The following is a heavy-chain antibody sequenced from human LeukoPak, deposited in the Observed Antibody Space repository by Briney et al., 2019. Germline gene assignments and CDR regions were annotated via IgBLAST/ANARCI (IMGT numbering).Heavy chain of an antibody. D-gene: IGHD4-17*01. CDR2: IIPIFGTA. CDR1: GGTFSSYA. CDR3: ARGAAEMTTVTNFDY. Sequence: SVKVSCKASGGTFSSYAISWVRQAPGQGLEWMGGIIPIFGTANYAQKFQGRVTITADESTSTAYMELSSLRSEDTAVYHCARGAAEMTTVTNFDYWGQGTLVTVSS. J-gene: IGHJ4*02. V-gene: IGHV1-69*13.